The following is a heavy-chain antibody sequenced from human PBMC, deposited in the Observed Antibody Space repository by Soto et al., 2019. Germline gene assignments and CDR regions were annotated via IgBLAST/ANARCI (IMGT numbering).Heavy chain of an antibody. D-gene: IGHD6-19*01. CDR1: GFTFSSYA. V-gene: IGHV3-30-3*01. J-gene: IGHJ6*02. Sequence: QVQLVESGGGVVQPGRSLRLSCAASGFTFSSYAMHWVRQAPGKGLEWVAVISYDGSNKYYADSVKGRFTISRDNSKNTLYLQMNSLRAEDTAVYYCARERSSGWDHDIYYYYGMDVWGQGTTVTVSS. CDR3: ARERSSGWDHDIYYYYGMDV. CDR2: ISYDGSNK.